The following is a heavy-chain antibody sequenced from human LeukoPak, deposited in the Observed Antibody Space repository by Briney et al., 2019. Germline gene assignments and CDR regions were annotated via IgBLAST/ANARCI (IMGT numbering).Heavy chain of an antibody. CDR3: ARVSSGYGPTDY. J-gene: IGHJ4*02. D-gene: IGHD5-12*01. V-gene: IGHV3-7*01. Sequence: PGGSLRLSCAASGFTFSRYWMSWVRQAPGKGLEWVANIKEDGSEKYYVDSMKGRFTISRDNAKNSLYLQMNSLRAEDTAVYYCARVSSGYGPTDYWGQGTLVTVSS. CDR2: IKEDGSEK. CDR1: GFTFSRYW.